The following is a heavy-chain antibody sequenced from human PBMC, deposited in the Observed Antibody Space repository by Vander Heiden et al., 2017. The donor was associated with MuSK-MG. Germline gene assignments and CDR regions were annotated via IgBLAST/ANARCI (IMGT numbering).Heavy chain of an antibody. Sequence: QLQLQESGPGLVKPSETLSLTCTVSGGSIRSSSYYWGWIRQPPGKGLEWIGSIYYSGSTYYNPSLKSRVTISVDTSKNQFSLKLSSVTAADTAVYYCARDFREYYDFWSGYPYYYYGMDVWGQGTTVTVSS. CDR2: IYYSGST. J-gene: IGHJ6*02. CDR1: GGSIRSSSYY. CDR3: ARDFREYYDFWSGYPYYYYGMDV. D-gene: IGHD3-3*01. V-gene: IGHV4-39*07.